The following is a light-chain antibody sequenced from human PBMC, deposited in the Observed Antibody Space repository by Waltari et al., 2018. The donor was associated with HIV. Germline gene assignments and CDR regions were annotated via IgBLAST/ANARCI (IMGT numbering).Light chain of an antibody. CDR2: EAA. V-gene: IGKV3-15*01. CDR1: QSISAK. Sequence: EIVMTQSPPTLSVSPGQRVTLSCRASQSISAKVAWYQQRPGQAPRLLIYEAATRASGIPARVSGSGSGTEFNLTISSLQSEDFATYFCQQYDDGPRGITFGQGTTLEIK. J-gene: IGKJ2*01. CDR3: QQYDDGPRGIT.